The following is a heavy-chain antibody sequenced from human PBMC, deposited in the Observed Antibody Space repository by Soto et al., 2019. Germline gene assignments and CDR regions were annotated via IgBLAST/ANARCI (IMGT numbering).Heavy chain of an antibody. J-gene: IGHJ4*02. Sequence: ASVKVSCKVSGYTLTELSMHWVRQAPGKGLEWMGGFDPEDGETIYAQKFQGRVTMTEDTSTDTAYMELSSLGAEDTAVYYCARDILTGSGKHFDIWGPGTLVTVSS. V-gene: IGHV1-24*01. CDR3: ARDILTGSGKHFDI. D-gene: IGHD3-9*01. CDR2: FDPEDGET. CDR1: GYTLTELS.